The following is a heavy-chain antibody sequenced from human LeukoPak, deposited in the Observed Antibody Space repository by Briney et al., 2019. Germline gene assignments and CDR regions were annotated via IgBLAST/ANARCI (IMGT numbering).Heavy chain of an antibody. Sequence: PSETLSLTCTVSGGSISSYYWSWIRQSPGKGLEWIGYIYYSGSTNYNPSLKSRVTISVDTSKNQFSLKLSSVTAADTAVYYCARDRRVVGGPGAFDIWGQGTMVTVSS. D-gene: IGHD2-21*01. CDR3: ARDRRVVGGPGAFDI. V-gene: IGHV4-59*01. CDR1: GGSISSYY. CDR2: IYYSGST. J-gene: IGHJ3*02.